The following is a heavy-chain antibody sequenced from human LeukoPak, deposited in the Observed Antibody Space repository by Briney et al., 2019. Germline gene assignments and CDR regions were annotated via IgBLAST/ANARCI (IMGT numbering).Heavy chain of an antibody. Sequence: PSETLSLTCTVSGGSISSSTYYWGWVRQPPGKGLEWVSGISADATSTRYADSVKGRFTISRENAKNTVYLQMNSLRAEDTAVYYCARVSGWDPFDNWGQGTLVTVSA. CDR3: ARVSGWDPFDN. D-gene: IGHD6-19*01. CDR1: GGSISSSTYY. CDR2: ISADATST. J-gene: IGHJ4*02. V-gene: IGHV3-74*01.